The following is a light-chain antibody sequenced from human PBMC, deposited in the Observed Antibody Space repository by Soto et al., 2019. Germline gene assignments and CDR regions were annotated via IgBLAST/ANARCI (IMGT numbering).Light chain of an antibody. Sequence: QAVLTQSHSASASLGASVKLTCTLSSGHSNYAIAWHQQQPEKGPRYLMKLNNDGSHSKGDGIPDRFSGSSSGAERYLTISSLQSEDESDYYCQTWDTGISVVFGGGTKLTVL. CDR3: QTWDTGISVV. J-gene: IGLJ2*01. CDR1: SGHSNYA. V-gene: IGLV4-69*01. CDR2: LNNDGSH.